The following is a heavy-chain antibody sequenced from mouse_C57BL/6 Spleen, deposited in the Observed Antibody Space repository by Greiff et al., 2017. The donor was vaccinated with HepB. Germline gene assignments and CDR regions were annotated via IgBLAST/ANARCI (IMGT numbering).Heavy chain of an antibody. V-gene: IGHV5-4*01. CDR2: ISDGGSYT. CDR1: GFTFSSYA. CDR3: ARENYGSSYDY. D-gene: IGHD1-1*01. Sequence: EVKLVESGGGLVKPGGSLKLSCAASGFTFSSYAMSWVRQTPEKRLEWVATISDGGSYTYYPDNVKGRFTISRDNAKNNLYLQMSHLQSEDTAMYYCARENYGSSYDYWGQGTTLTVSS. J-gene: IGHJ2*01.